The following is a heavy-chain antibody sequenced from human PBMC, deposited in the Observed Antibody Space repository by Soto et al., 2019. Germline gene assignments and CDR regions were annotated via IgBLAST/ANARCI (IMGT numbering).Heavy chain of an antibody. CDR3: SRSLNS. CDR1: GFTFSSFW. CDR2: ISPDGSEK. J-gene: IGHJ4*02. Sequence: VGSLRLSCAASGFTFSSFWMDWVRQAPGKGLEWVANISPDGSEKHYVDSVRGRFTISRDNARNSLYLHMRSLTAEDSALYYCSRSLNSWGQGTRVTVSS. V-gene: IGHV3-7*01.